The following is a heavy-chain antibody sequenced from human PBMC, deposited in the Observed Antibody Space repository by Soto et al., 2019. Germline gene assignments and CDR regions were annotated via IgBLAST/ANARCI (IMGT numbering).Heavy chain of an antibody. Sequence: GGSLRLSCTASGFTFGDYAMSWFRQAPGKGLEWVGFIRSKAYGGRTEYAASVKGRFTISRDDSKSIAYLQMNSLKTEDAAVYYCTRDASSIAARPRGYYFDYWGQGTLVTVSS. CDR2: IRSKAYGGRT. D-gene: IGHD6-6*01. V-gene: IGHV3-49*03. CDR3: TRDASSIAARPRGYYFDY. CDR1: GFTFGDYA. J-gene: IGHJ4*02.